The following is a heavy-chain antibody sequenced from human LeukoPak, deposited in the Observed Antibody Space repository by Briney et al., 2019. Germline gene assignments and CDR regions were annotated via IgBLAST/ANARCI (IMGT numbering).Heavy chain of an antibody. J-gene: IGHJ4*02. CDR1: GFDFNYYD. D-gene: IGHD3-16*01. V-gene: IGHV3-21*01. CDR3: ARRGGLSSGRGFDH. CDR2: ISSSSSYI. Sequence: GGSLRLSCVGSGFDFNYYDINWVRQAPGKGLEWVSSISSSSSYIYFSDSTKGRFTISRDNANNSVFLQMSSLRPEDTAVYYCARRGGLSSGRGFDHWGQGTLVTVS.